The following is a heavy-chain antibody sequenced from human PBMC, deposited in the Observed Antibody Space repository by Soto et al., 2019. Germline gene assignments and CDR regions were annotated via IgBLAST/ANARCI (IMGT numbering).Heavy chain of an antibody. CDR1: GYTFSHYY. CDR2: INPNSGDT. J-gene: IGHJ4*02. D-gene: IGHD2-21*01. V-gene: IGHV1-2*02. Sequence: ASVKVSCKASGYTFSHYYMHWVRQAPGQGLEWMGWINPNSGDTNYAQKFQGRVTITRDTSINTGYMELSRLTSDDTAVYYCARSVALGGLFDDWGQGTLVTVAS. CDR3: ARSVALGGLFDD.